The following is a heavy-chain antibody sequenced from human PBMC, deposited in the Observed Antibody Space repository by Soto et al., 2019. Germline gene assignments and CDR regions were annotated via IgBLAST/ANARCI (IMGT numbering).Heavy chain of an antibody. J-gene: IGHJ4*02. D-gene: IGHD1-26*01. CDR2: NSGSGGST. CDR1: GFTFSSYA. Sequence: EGQLLESGGGLVQPGGSLRLSCAASGFTFSSYAMNWVRQAPGKGLEWVSVNSGSGGSTYYADSVKGRFTISRDNSKNSLYLQMNSLRAEDTAVYYCARRGSGSYYDYWGQGTLVTVSS. CDR3: ARRGSGSYYDY. V-gene: IGHV3-23*01.